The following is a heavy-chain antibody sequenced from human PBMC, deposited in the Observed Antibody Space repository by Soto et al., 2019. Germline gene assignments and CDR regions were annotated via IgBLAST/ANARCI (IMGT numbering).Heavy chain of an antibody. CDR2: ISGSGGST. Sequence: EVQLLESGGGLVQPGGSMRLSCAASGFTFSSYAMSWVRQPPGKGLEWVSAISGSGGSTYYADSVKGRFTITRDNSKNTLYLQMNSLRAEDTAGYYCAKVESGSIHLPLQHWGHGTLVTVSS. D-gene: IGHD1-26*01. V-gene: IGHV3-23*01. J-gene: IGHJ1*01. CDR1: GFTFSSYA. CDR3: AKVESGSIHLPLQH.